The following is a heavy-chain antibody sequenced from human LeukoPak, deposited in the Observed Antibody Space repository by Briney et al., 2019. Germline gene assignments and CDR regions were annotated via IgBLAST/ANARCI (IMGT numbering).Heavy chain of an antibody. J-gene: IGHJ4*02. D-gene: IGHD2-15*01. CDR2: ISSSGSSI. Sequence: GGSLRLSCAASGFTFSSFSMNRVRQAPGKGLEWVSYISSSGSSIYQADSVKGRFTISRDSSKNTLYLQMNSLRAGDAAVYYCAKAPVTTCSGAYCYPFDYWSQGTLVTVSS. V-gene: IGHV3-48*01. CDR1: GFTFSSFS. CDR3: AKAPVTTCSGAYCYPFDY.